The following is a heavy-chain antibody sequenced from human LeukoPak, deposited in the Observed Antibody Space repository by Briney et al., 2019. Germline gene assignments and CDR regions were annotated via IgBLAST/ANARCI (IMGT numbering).Heavy chain of an antibody. Sequence: PSETLSLTCTVSGGSISSSSYYWGWIRQPPGKGLEWIGSIYYSGSTYYNPSLKSRVTISVDTSKNQFSLKLSSVTAADTAVYYCATPNRIAAAGSGLGGFDYWGQGTLVTVSS. D-gene: IGHD6-13*01. V-gene: IGHV4-39*01. J-gene: IGHJ4*02. CDR2: IYYSGST. CDR3: ATPNRIAAAGSGLGGFDY. CDR1: GGSISSSSYY.